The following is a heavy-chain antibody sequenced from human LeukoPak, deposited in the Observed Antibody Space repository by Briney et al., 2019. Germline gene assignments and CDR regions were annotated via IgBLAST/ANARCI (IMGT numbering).Heavy chain of an antibody. Sequence: SETLSLTCTVSGGSISRDYWSWIRQPPGKGLEWIGCIYYSGSTNYNPSLKSRVTISVDTSKNQFSLKLSSVTAADTAVYYCARDYHSNGWFDPWGQGTLVTVSS. CDR1: GGSISRDY. J-gene: IGHJ5*02. V-gene: IGHV4-59*01. CDR3: ARDYHSNGWFDP. CDR2: IYYSGST. D-gene: IGHD6-19*01.